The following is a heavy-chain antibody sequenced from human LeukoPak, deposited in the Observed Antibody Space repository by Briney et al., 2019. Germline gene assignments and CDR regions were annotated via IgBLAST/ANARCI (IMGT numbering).Heavy chain of an antibody. Sequence: PSETLSLTCTVSGGSISSYSWSWLRQPPGEGLEWIGYIYYSGSTNYNPSLKSRVTISVDTSKHQFSLKLRSVTAADTAVYYCAIVPEEPYSFYSWGQGTMVTVSS. CDR2: IYYSGST. J-gene: IGHJ3*02. V-gene: IGHV4-59*01. CDR3: AIVPEEPYSFYS. CDR1: GGSISSYS. D-gene: IGHD1-14*01.